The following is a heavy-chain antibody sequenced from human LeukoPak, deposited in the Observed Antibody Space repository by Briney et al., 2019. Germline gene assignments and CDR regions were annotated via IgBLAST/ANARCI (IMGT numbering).Heavy chain of an antibody. CDR1: GFTFSGYS. CDR2: IGTSSTTI. J-gene: IGHJ6*03. Sequence: GGSLRLSCAASGFTFSGYSMNWVRQPPGKGLEWVSNIGTSSTTIYYADSVKGRFTISRDNAKNSLYLQMNSLRADDTAVYYCARFAAGGSYYYYMDVWGKGITVTVSS. CDR3: ARFAAGGSYYYYMDV. D-gene: IGHD6-25*01. V-gene: IGHV3-48*01.